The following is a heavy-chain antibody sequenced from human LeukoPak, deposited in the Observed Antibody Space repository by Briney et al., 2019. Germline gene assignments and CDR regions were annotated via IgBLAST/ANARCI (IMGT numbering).Heavy chain of an antibody. CDR2: IRYDGSNK. CDR3: AKDKTVERITIFGVVRSVYFDY. J-gene: IGHJ4*02. CDR1: GFTFSSYG. Sequence: PGGSLRLSCAASGFTFSSYGMHWVRQAPGKGLEWVAFIRYDGSNKYYADSVKGRFTISRENSKNTLYLQMNSLRAEDTAVYYCAKDKTVERITIFGVVRSVYFDYWGQGTLVTVSS. D-gene: IGHD3-3*01. V-gene: IGHV3-30*02.